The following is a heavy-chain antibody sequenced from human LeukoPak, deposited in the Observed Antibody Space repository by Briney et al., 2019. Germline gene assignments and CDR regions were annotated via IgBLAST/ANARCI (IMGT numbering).Heavy chain of an antibody. D-gene: IGHD3-22*01. CDR1: GFTVSSNY. Sequence: QSGGSLRLSCAASGFTVSSNYMSWVRQAPGEGLEWVSVIYSGGSTYYADSVKGRFTISRDNSKNTLYLQMNSLRAEDTAVYYCARDAPLLPKSFDYWGQGTLVTVSS. CDR3: ARDAPLLPKSFDY. CDR2: IYSGGST. J-gene: IGHJ4*02. V-gene: IGHV3-66*01.